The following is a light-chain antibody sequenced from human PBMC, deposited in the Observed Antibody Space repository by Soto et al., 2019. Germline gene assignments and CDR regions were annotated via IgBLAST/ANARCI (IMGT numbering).Light chain of an antibody. Sequence: VMTQSPATLSVSTGERATLSCRASDSVSSNLAWYQQRPGQAPRLLIYGAYTRATDTPVRFRGSGSGTEFTLTISSLQSEDFAVYYCQQYNNWPPSIIFGQGTRLEIK. CDR2: GAY. V-gene: IGKV3-15*01. CDR3: QQYNNWPPSII. CDR1: DSVSSN. J-gene: IGKJ5*01.